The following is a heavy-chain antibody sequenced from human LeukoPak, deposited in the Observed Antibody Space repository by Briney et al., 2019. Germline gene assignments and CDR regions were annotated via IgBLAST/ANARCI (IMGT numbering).Heavy chain of an antibody. CDR3: AREWAYYYGSGSYYDAFDI. CDR2: IYYSGST. V-gene: IGHV4-59*01. J-gene: IGHJ3*02. Sequence: PSETLSLTCTVPGGSISSYYWSWIRQPPRKGREWIGYIYYSGSTNYNPSLKSRVTISVDTSKNQFSLKLSSVTAADTAVYYCAREWAYYYGSGSYYDAFDIWGQGTMVTVSS. CDR1: GGSISSYY. D-gene: IGHD3-10*01.